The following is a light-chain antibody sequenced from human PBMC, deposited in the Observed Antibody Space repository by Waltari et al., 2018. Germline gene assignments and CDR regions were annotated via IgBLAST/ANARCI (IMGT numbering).Light chain of an antibody. Sequence: DIRLTQSPSSLSASVGDRVTVTCRASQNIANYLNWYQQKPGKAPKLMIYGASNLQDGVPSRFSGSGFGTEFTLTISSLEPADFATYYCQRSYSSFGQGTKVEIK. J-gene: IGKJ1*01. CDR1: QNIANY. V-gene: IGKV1-39*01. CDR3: QRSYSS. CDR2: GAS.